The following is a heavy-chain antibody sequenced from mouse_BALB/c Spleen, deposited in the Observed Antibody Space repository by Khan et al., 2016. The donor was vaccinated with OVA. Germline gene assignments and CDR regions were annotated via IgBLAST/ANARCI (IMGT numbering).Heavy chain of an antibody. CDR2: IYPGNSDT. J-gene: IGHJ2*01. Sequence: VQLQQSGTVLARPGASVKMSCKASGYTFTSYWMHWVKQRPGQGLEWIGAIYPGNSDTNYNQKFKGKAKLTAVTSTSTAYMELNSLTNEDSAVDKSTRNGYGNYESWDYWGQGTTLTVSS. CDR3: TRNGYGNYESWDY. D-gene: IGHD2-1*01. CDR1: GYTFTSYW. V-gene: IGHV1-5*01.